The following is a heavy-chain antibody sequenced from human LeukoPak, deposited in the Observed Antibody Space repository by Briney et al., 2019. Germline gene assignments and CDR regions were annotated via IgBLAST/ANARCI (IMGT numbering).Heavy chain of an antibody. CDR2: INPNSGGT. D-gene: IGHD3-9*01. J-gene: IGHJ4*02. CDR3: SRDDKYYDILTGYSLEY. CDR1: GYTFTCYY. Sequence: ASVTVSCMSSGYTFTCYYLHWVRQAPGQGLDWMGWINPNSGGTNDEQKFQGMVTITRVTSISTAYMELRRLRYDDTDVYYCSRDDKYYDILTGYSLEYWGQGTLVTVSS. V-gene: IGHV1-2*02.